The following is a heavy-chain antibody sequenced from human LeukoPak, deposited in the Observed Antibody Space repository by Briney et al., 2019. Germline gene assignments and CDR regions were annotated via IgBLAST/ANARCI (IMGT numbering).Heavy chain of an antibody. CDR2: INPNSGGT. D-gene: IGHD3-22*01. CDR1: GYTFTGYY. J-gene: IGHJ4*02. V-gene: IGHV1-2*02. Sequence: ASVKVSRKASGYTFTGYYMHWVRQAPGQGLEWMGWINPNSGGTNYAQKFQGRATMTRDTSISTAYMELSRLRSDDTAVYYCARDAYDSSGYYIDYWGQGTLVTVSS. CDR3: ARDAYDSSGYYIDY.